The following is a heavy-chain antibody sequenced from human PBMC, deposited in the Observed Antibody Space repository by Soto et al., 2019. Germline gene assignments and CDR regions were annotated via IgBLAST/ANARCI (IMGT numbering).Heavy chain of an antibody. CDR2: ISWNSGSI. D-gene: IGHD6-13*01. J-gene: IGHJ3*02. Sequence: GGSLRLSCAASGFTFDDYAIHWVRQPPGKGLEWVSGISWNSGSIDYAASVKGRFTISRDNAKNSLYLQMNSLRAEDTALYYCAKIYSSSWLDAFDIWGQGTMVTVSS. CDR3: AKIYSSSWLDAFDI. CDR1: GFTFDDYA. V-gene: IGHV3-9*01.